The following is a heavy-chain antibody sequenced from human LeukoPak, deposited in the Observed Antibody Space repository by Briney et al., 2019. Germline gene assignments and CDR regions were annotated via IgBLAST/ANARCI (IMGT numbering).Heavy chain of an antibody. J-gene: IGHJ5*02. D-gene: IGHD3-3*01. CDR2: IYYSGST. V-gene: IGHV4-59*01. Sequence: PSETLSLTCTVSGGSISSYYWSWIRQPPGKGLEWIGYIYYSGSTNYNPSLKNRVTISVDTSKNQFSLKLSSVTAADTAVYYCARGGHYYDSRFDPWGQGTLVTVSS. CDR1: GGSISSYY. CDR3: ARGGHYYDSRFDP.